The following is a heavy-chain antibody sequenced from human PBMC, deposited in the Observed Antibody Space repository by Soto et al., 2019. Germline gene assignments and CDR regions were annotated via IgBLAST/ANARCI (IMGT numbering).Heavy chain of an antibody. CDR2: IESKANSYAT. CDR3: AIGLQRADH. CDR1: GFTFSGSA. J-gene: IGHJ5*02. Sequence: VGSLRLSCAASGFTFSGSALHWVRQDSGKGLEWVGRIESKANSYATAYGASVKGRFTISRDDSKNTAYLQMNNLTVADTAVYFCAIGLQRADHWGLGTLVTVSS. D-gene: IGHD6-25*01. V-gene: IGHV3-73*01.